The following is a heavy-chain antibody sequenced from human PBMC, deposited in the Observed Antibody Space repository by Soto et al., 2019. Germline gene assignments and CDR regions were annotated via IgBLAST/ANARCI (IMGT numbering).Heavy chain of an antibody. V-gene: IGHV3-23*01. CDR1: GFTFSSYA. Sequence: GXSLRLSCAASGFTFSSYAMSWVRQAPVKGLEWASAISGSGGSTYYADSVKGRFTISRDNSKNTLYLQMNSLRAEDTAVYYCAKDPRDYGDYTFDYWGQGTLVTVSS. D-gene: IGHD4-17*01. J-gene: IGHJ4*02. CDR3: AKDPRDYGDYTFDY. CDR2: ISGSGGST.